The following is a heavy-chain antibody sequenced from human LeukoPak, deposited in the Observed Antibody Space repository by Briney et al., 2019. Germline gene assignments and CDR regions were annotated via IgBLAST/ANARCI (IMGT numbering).Heavy chain of an antibody. CDR2: INSDGSST. J-gene: IGHJ4*02. V-gene: IGHV3-74*01. Sequence: PGGSLRLSCAASGFTFSSYWMHWVRQAPGKGLVWVSRINSDGSSTNYADSVKGRFTISRDNAKNTLYLQMNSLRAEDTAVYYCARDDGDGYIHYFYYWGQGTLVTVSS. CDR3: ARDDGDGYIHYFYY. CDR1: GFTFSSYW. D-gene: IGHD5-24*01.